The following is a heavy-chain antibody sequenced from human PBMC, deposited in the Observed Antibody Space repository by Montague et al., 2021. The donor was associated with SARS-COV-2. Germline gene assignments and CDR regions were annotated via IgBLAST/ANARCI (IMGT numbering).Heavy chain of an antibody. CDR3: ARRGSERSDLAY. J-gene: IGHJ4*02. D-gene: IGHD3-16*01. V-gene: IGHV4-4*02. CDR1: GDSFSTDNW. Sequence: SETLSLTCVVSGDSFSTDNWWAWVRLPPGKGLVGFGEIYHTGGTKYKPSLKSRVRMSVDKSWNQLSLRLTSEAAADTAIYYCARRGSERSDLAYWGQGTLVTVSS. CDR2: IYHTGGT.